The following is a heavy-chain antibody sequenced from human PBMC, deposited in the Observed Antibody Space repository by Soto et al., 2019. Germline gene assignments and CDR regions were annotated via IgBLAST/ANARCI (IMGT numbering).Heavy chain of an antibody. CDR3: AREEYYYGSGAFFDY. CDR2: IIPILGIA. J-gene: IGHJ4*02. V-gene: IGHV1-69*08. Sequence: QVQLVQSGAEVKKPGSSVKVSCKASGGTFSSYTISWVRQAPGQGLEWMGRIIPILGIANYAQKFQGRVTXXADKSTSTAYMELSSLRSEDTAVYYWAREEYYYGSGAFFDYWGQGTLVTVSS. CDR1: GGTFSSYT. D-gene: IGHD3-10*01.